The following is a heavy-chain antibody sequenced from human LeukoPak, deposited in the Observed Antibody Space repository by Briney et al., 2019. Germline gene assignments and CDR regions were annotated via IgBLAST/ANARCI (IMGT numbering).Heavy chain of an antibody. D-gene: IGHD3-10*01. CDR3: ARDLRDAYGEFDY. Sequence: GGSLRLSCAASGFTFSSYSMSWVRQAPGKGLEWVSSISSSSSYIYYVDSVKGRFTISRDNAKNSLYLQMNSLRAEDTAVYYCARDLRDAYGEFDYWGQGTLVTVSS. CDR1: GFTFSSYS. J-gene: IGHJ4*02. CDR2: ISSSSSYI. V-gene: IGHV3-21*01.